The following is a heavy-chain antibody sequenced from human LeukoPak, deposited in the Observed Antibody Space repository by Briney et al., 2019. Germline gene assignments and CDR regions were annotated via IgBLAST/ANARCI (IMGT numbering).Heavy chain of an antibody. D-gene: IGHD3-22*01. V-gene: IGHV3-30-3*01. CDR1: GFTFSSNA. J-gene: IGHJ4*02. CDR2: ISYDGSNK. Sequence: PGGSLRLSCAASGFTFSSNAMHWVRQAPGKGLEWVAVISYDGSNKYNADSVKGRFTISRDNSKNTLYLQMNSLRAEDTAVYYCAKDNVKYDSSALDYWGQGTLVTVSS. CDR3: AKDNVKYDSSALDY.